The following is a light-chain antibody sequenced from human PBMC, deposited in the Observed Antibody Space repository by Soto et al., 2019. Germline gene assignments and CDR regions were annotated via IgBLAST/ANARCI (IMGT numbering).Light chain of an antibody. V-gene: IGKV3D-15*01. J-gene: IGKJ4*01. CDR3: QEYNYWPLLT. CDR2: GAS. CDR1: RSVSSN. Sequence: EIVMTQSPATLSLSPGERATLSCRASRSVSSNLAWYQQKPGQAPRLLIYGASTRATGIPVRFSGGGSGTEFTLTISSLQSEDFAVYYCQEYNYWPLLTFGGGTKVDIK.